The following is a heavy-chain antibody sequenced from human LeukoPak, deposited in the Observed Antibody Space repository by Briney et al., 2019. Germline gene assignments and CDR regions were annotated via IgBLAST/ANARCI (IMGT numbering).Heavy chain of an antibody. Sequence: SQTLSLTCAISGDSVSSNSAAWNWIRQSPSRGLEWLGRTYYRSKWYNDYAVSVKSRITINPDTSKNQFSLQLNSVTPEDTAVYYCARDRITMVRGVMTRYFDLWGRGTLVAVSS. V-gene: IGHV6-1*01. D-gene: IGHD3-10*01. CDR2: TYYRSKWYN. CDR1: GDSVSSNSAA. J-gene: IGHJ2*01. CDR3: ARDRITMVRGVMTRYFDL.